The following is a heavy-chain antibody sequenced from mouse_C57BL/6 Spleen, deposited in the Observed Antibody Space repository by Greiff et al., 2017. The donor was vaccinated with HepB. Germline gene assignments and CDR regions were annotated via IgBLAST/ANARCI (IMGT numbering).Heavy chain of an antibody. CDR2: FYPGSGSI. V-gene: IGHV1-62-2*01. Sequence: VQLQQSGAELVKPGASVKLSCKASGYTFTEYTIHWVKQRSGQGLEWIGWFYPGSGSIKYNEKFKDKATLTADKSSSTVYMELSILTSEDSAVYFCARHEEVIYYGNYVGWYFDVWGTGTTVTVSS. D-gene: IGHD2-1*01. CDR1: GYTFTEYT. J-gene: IGHJ1*03. CDR3: ARHEEVIYYGNYVGWYFDV.